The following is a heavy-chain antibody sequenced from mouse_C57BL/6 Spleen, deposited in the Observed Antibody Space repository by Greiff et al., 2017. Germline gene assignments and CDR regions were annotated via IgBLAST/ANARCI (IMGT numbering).Heavy chain of an antibody. D-gene: IGHD2-3*01. Sequence: EVKLVESGGDLVKPGGSLKLSCAASGFTFSSYGMSWVRQTPDKRLEWVATISSGGSYTYYPDSVKGRFTISRDNAKNTLYLQMSSLKSEDTAMYYCARRDDDLREGGPHYFDYWGQGTTLTVSS. CDR1: GFTFSSYG. CDR3: ARRDDDLREGGPHYFDY. V-gene: IGHV5-6*02. CDR2: ISSGGSYT. J-gene: IGHJ2*01.